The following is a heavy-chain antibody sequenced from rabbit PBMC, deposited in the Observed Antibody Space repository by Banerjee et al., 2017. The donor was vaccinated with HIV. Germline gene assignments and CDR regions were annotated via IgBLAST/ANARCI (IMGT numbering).Heavy chain of an antibody. CDR3: ARGPAGYAGYGYPYFNF. J-gene: IGHJ4*01. CDR2: IYTASGST. V-gene: IGHV1S40*01. CDR1: GFSFSSSYY. D-gene: IGHD7-1*01. Sequence: QSLEESGGDLVKPGASLTLTCTASGFSFSSSYYMCWVRQAPGKGLEWIACIYTASGSTYYASWAKGRFTISKTSSTTVTLQMTSLTAADTATYFCARGPAGYAGYGYPYFNFWGPGTLVPVS.